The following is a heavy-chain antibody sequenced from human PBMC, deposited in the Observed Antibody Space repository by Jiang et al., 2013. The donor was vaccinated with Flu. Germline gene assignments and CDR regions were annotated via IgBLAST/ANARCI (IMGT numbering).Heavy chain of an antibody. CDR2: ISAYNGNT. CDR3: ARDYAYCGGDCYN. V-gene: IGHV1-18*01. D-gene: IGHD2-21*02. CDR1: GYTFNSYG. Sequence: SVKVSCKASGYTFNSYGISWVRQAPGQGLEWMGWISAYNGNTNYAQKLQGRVTMTTDTSTSTAYMELRSLSSDDTAVYYCARDYAYCGGDCYNWGQGTLVTVSS. J-gene: IGHJ4*02.